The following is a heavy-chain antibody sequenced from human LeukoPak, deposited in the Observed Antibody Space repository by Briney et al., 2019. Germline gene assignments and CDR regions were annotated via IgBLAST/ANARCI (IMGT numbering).Heavy chain of an antibody. CDR3: AKDSTQYYYGSGTYYNLGCPTPPDY. V-gene: IGHV3-30*02. CDR1: GFTFSTYG. Sequence: PGGSLSLSCAASGFTFSTYGMHWVRQAPGKGLEWVAFIRYDGSNKYYVDSVKGRFTISRDNSKNTLYLQMNTLRAEDTAVYYCAKDSTQYYYGSGTYYNLGCPTPPDYWGQGTLVTVSS. CDR2: IRYDGSNK. J-gene: IGHJ4*02. D-gene: IGHD3-10*01.